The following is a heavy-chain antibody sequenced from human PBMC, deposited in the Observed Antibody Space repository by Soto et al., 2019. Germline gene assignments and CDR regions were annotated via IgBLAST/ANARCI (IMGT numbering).Heavy chain of an antibody. D-gene: IGHD3-10*01. CDR1: GGSISSGGYS. V-gene: IGHV4-30-2*01. J-gene: IGHJ5*02. CDR3: AGRPPYYYGSGSYGFDP. CDR2: IYHSGST. Sequence: QLQLQESGSGLVKPSQTLSLTCAVSGGSISSGGYSWSWIRQPPGKGLECIGYIYHSGSTYYNPSLRSRAPISVDRSQNQFSLKLSSVTAADTAVYSCAGRPPYYYGSGSYGFDPWGQGTLVTVSS.